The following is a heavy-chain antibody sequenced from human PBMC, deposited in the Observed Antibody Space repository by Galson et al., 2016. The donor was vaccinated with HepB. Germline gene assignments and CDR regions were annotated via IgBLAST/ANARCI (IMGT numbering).Heavy chain of an antibody. CDR3: ARRRPATFNWFDP. J-gene: IGHJ5*02. CDR1: GGSISGYY. Sequence: SETLSLTCDVSGGSISGYYWSWIRQPPGKGLEWIGYIYYTGSTNYNPSLKSRVTISVDTSKKQFSLNLSSVTAADTAVYYCARRRPATFNWFDPWGQGILVTVSS. CDR2: IYYTGST. D-gene: IGHD1-26*01. V-gene: IGHV4-59*08.